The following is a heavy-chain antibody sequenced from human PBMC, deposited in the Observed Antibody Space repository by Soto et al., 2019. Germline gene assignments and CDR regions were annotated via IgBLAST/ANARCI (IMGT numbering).Heavy chain of an antibody. CDR2: IIPIFGTA. Sequence: SVKVSCKASGGTFSSYAISWVRQSPGQGLEWMGGIIPIFGTANYAQKFQGRVTITADESTGTAYMELSSLRSEDTAVYYCARARGYYDILTGYPEPGYYYYGMDVWGQGTTVTVS. CDR3: ARARGYYDILTGYPEPGYYYYGMDV. V-gene: IGHV1-69*13. D-gene: IGHD3-9*01. CDR1: GGTFSSYA. J-gene: IGHJ6*02.